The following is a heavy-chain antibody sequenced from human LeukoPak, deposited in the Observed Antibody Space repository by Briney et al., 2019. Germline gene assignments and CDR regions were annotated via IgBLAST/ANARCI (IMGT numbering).Heavy chain of an antibody. CDR2: IYHSGST. J-gene: IGHJ4*02. V-gene: IGHV4-4*02. Sequence: SETLSLTCAVSGGSISSSNWWSWVRQPPGKGLEWIGEIYHSGSTNYNPSLKSRVTISVDTSKNQFSLKVSSVTAADTAVYYCVKSAAGTADFDSWGQGTLVTVSS. CDR1: GGSISSSNW. D-gene: IGHD1-1*01. CDR3: VKSAAGTADFDS.